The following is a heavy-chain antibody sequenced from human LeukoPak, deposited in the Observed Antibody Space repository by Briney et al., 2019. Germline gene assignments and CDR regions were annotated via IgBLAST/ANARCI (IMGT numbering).Heavy chain of an antibody. V-gene: IGHV3-23*01. CDR2: ISGSGRST. Sequence: GGSLRLSCAASGFTFSSYAMSWVRHATGKGLECVSAISGSGRSTYYADSVTGRFTISRDNSKNTLYLQMNSLRAEDTAVYYCAKDRVKWLVPSYAFDIWGQGTMVTVSS. J-gene: IGHJ3*02. CDR3: AKDRVKWLVPSYAFDI. D-gene: IGHD6-19*01. CDR1: GFTFSSYA.